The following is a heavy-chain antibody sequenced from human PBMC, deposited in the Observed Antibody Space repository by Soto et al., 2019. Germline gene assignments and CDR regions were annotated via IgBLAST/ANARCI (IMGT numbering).Heavy chain of an antibody. Sequence: ASETLSLTCTVSGDSGGFISSSSYHWGWIRQPPGKGLEWIGNIYYSGRTYYNPSLKSRVTISGDPSKNQFSLRLTSVTAADTAVYYCARHPTYGPLDYWGQGTLVTVSS. CDR2: IYYSGRT. J-gene: IGHJ4*02. CDR3: ARHPTYGPLDY. V-gene: IGHV4-39*01. D-gene: IGHD4-17*01. CDR1: GDSGGFISSSSYH.